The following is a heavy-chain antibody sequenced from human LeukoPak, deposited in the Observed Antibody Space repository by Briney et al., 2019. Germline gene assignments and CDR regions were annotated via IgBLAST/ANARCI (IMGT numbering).Heavy chain of an antibody. CDR3: AKAPYFSGSSLDY. CDR1: GFRSADYA. V-gene: IGHV3-9*02. D-gene: IGHD1-26*01. J-gene: IGHJ4*02. Sequence: PGGSLRLSCAASGFRSADYAMHWVRQAPGKGLEWVSGISWNSGSVSYADSVKGRFTISRDNANNSLYLQMNNLRGEDTALYYCAKAPYFSGSSLDYWGQGSLVTVSS. CDR2: ISWNSGSV.